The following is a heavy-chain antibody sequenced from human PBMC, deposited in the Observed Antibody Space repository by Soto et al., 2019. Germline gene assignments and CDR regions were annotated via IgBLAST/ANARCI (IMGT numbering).Heavy chain of an antibody. V-gene: IGHV3-7*01. CDR2: VNEDGSEK. Sequence: VQLVESGGGVVQPGRSLRLSCAASGFTFSSYGMHWVRQAPGKGLEWVANVNEDGSEKYYVDSVKGRFTVSRDNAKSSLYLQMNSLRAEDTAVYFCAKMGGAWRDYLGQGTLGTGFS. CDR1: GFTFSSYG. D-gene: IGHD3-16*01. J-gene: IGHJ4*02. CDR3: AKMGGAWRDY.